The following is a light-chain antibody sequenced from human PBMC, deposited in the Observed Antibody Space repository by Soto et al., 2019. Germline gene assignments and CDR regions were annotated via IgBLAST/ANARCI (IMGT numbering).Light chain of an antibody. V-gene: IGKV3-20*01. CDR1: QDIGGR. J-gene: IGKJ4*01. CDR3: QQYGSSPLT. CDR2: GAS. Sequence: TQSPSSVSASVGYRITITCRASQDIGGRLAWFQQKPGQTPSLLVYGASSRATGIPDRFSGSGSGADFTLIISRLEPEDFAVYYCQQYGSSPLTFGGGTKVDIK.